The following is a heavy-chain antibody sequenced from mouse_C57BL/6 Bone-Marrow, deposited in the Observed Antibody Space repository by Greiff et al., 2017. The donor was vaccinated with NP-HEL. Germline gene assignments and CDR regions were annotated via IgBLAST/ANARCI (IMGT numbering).Heavy chain of an antibody. D-gene: IGHD2-5*01. Sequence: EVKLVESGGGLVQPGGSLKLSCAASGFTFSDYYMYWVRQTPEKRLEWVAYISNGGGSTYYPDTVKGRFTISRDNAKNTLYLQMSRLKSEDTAMYYCARHNYSNYLDWYFDVWGTGTTVTVSS. V-gene: IGHV5-12*01. CDR2: ISNGGGST. CDR3: ARHNYSNYLDWYFDV. J-gene: IGHJ1*03. CDR1: GFTFSDYY.